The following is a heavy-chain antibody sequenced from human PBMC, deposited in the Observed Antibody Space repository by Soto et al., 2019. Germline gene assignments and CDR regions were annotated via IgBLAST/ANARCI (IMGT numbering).Heavy chain of an antibody. CDR3: GRDTRRSSGYLSYFDY. D-gene: IGHD3-22*01. Sequence: SVKVSCKASGGTFSSYAISWVRQAPGQGLEWMGGIIPIFGTANYAQKFQGRVTITADESTSTAYMELSSLRSEDTAVYYCGRDTRRSSGYLSYFDYWGQGTLVTVSS. CDR1: GGTFSSYA. CDR2: IIPIFGTA. J-gene: IGHJ4*02. V-gene: IGHV1-69*13.